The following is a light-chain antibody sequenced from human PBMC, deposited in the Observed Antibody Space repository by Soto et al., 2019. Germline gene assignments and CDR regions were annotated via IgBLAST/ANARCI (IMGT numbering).Light chain of an antibody. Sequence: EIVLTQSPGTLSLSPGETATLSCRASQSVSSSYLAWYQQKPGQAPRLLIYGASSRATGIPDRFSGSGSGTDFTLTISRLEPEDFAVYYCQQYGSSPPLTFGGGTKV. CDR3: QQYGSSPPLT. CDR1: QSVSSSY. J-gene: IGKJ4*01. V-gene: IGKV3-20*01. CDR2: GAS.